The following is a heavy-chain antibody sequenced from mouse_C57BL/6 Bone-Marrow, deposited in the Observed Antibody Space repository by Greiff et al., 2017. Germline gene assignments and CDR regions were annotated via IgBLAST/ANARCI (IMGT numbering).Heavy chain of an antibody. CDR1: GYTFTSYW. CDR2: IDPSDSYT. J-gene: IGHJ2*01. V-gene: IGHV1-69*01. D-gene: IGHD2-4*01. CDR3: AREGDYPDY. Sequence: VQLQQPGAELVMPGASVKLSCKASGYTFTSYWMHWVKQRPGQGLEWIGEIDPSDSYTNYNQQFKGKSTLTVDKSSSTAYMQLSSLTSEDSAVYYCAREGDYPDYWGQGTTLTVSS.